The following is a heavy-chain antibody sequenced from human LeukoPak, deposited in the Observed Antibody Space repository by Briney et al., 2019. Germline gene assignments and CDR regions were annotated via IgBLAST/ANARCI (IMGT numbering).Heavy chain of an antibody. CDR3: AKDTGGFDY. CDR2: ISYDGSNK. J-gene: IGHJ4*02. CDR1: GFTFSSYG. D-gene: IGHD1-26*01. V-gene: IGHV3-30*18. Sequence: GGSLRLSCAASGFTFSSYGMHWVRQAPGKGLEWVAVISYDGSNKYYADSVKGRFTISRVNSKNTLYLQMNSLRAEDTAVYYCAKDTGGFDYWGQGTLVTVSS.